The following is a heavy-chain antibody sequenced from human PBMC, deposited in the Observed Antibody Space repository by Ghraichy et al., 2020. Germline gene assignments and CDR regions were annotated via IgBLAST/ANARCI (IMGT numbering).Heavy chain of an antibody. V-gene: IGHV4-31*03. CDR2: IYYSGST. J-gene: IGHJ3*02. CDR1: GGSISSGGYY. Sequence: SETLSLTCTVSGGSISSGGYYWSWIRQHPGKGLEWIGYIYYSGSTYYNPSLKSRVTISVDTSKNQFSLKLSSVTAADTAVYYCARAPVVEGAFDIWGQGTMVTVSS. D-gene: IGHD2-2*01. CDR3: ARAPVVEGAFDI.